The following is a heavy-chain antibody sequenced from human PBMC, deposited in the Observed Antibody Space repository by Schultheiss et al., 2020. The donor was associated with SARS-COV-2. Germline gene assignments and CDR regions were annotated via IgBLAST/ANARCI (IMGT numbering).Heavy chain of an antibody. CDR3: ARVPPGPSWGFDY. CDR1: GYTFTGYY. D-gene: IGHD2-2*01. J-gene: IGHJ4*02. Sequence: ASVKVSCKASGYTFTGYYMHWVRQAPGQGLEWMGWINPNSGGTNYAQKFQGWVTMTRDTSISTAYMELSRLRSDDTAVYYCARVPPGPSWGFDYWGQGTLVTVSS. CDR2: INPNSGGT. V-gene: IGHV1-2*04.